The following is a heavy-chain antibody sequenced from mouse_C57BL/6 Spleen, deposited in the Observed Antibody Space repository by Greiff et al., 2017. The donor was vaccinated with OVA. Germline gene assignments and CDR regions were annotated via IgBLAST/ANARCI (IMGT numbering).Heavy chain of an antibody. D-gene: IGHD3-2*02. V-gene: IGHV5-17*01. CDR1: GFTFSDYG. CDR2: ISSGSSTI. CDR3: ARRDSSGYPHAMDY. Sequence: EVKLMESGGGLVKPGGSLILSCAASGFTFSDYGMHWVRQAPEKGLEWVAYISSGSSTIYYADTVKGRFTISRDNAKNTLFLQMTSLRSEDTAMYYCARRDSSGYPHAMDYWGQGTSVTVSS. J-gene: IGHJ4*01.